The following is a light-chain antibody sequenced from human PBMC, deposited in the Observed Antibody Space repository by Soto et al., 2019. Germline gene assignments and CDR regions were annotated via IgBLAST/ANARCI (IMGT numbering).Light chain of an antibody. CDR3: QQYNSYSPWT. J-gene: IGKJ1*01. V-gene: IGKV1-5*01. CDR1: QNVNKW. Sequence: SKMIQSPATLSATKGDRVTITCRASQNVNKWLAWFQQKPGKVPKLLIFDASTLQTGVPSRFGGGGSGTEFTLAISGLQPDDFATYYCQQYNSYSPWTFGPGT. CDR2: DAS.